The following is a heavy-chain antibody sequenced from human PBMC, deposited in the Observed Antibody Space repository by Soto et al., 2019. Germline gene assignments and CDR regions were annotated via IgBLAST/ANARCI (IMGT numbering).Heavy chain of an antibody. V-gene: IGHV1-18*01. J-gene: IGHJ4*02. CDR3: ARERKWEPLPY. Sequence: QVQLVQSGAEVRDPGPSVKVSCKTSGYTFSRYGITWVRQAPRQGLEWMGWINGNTGHTIYAMNLEDRLTISTDTSTSTAYMEMRSLKSDDTAVYYCARERKWEPLPYWGQGTLVTVSS. CDR2: INGNTGHT. CDR1: GYTFSRYG. D-gene: IGHD1-26*01.